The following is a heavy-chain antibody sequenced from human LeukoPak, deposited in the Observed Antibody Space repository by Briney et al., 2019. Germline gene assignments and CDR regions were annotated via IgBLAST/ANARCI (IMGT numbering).Heavy chain of an antibody. CDR3: TTATEWLLGPIDY. Sequence: RSGGSLRLSCAASGFTFSSYGMHWVRQAPGKGLEWVAVIWYDGSNKCYADSVKGRFTISRDNSKNTLYLQMNSLRAEDTAVYYCTTATEWLLGPIDYWGQGTLVTVSS. V-gene: IGHV3-33*01. J-gene: IGHJ4*02. CDR2: IWYDGSNK. D-gene: IGHD3-3*01. CDR1: GFTFSSYG.